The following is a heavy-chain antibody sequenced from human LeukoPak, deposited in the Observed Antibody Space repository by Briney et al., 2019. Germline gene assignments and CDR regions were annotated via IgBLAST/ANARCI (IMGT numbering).Heavy chain of an antibody. Sequence: GRSLRLSCAASGFTFDDYAMHWVRQAPGKGLEWVSGISWNSGSIGYADSVKGRFTISRDNAKNSLYLQMNSLRAEDTALYYCAKDKTATYLSLIDYWGQGTLVTVSS. J-gene: IGHJ4*02. CDR1: GFTFDDYA. D-gene: IGHD6-25*01. V-gene: IGHV3-9*01. CDR2: ISWNSGSI. CDR3: AKDKTATYLSLIDY.